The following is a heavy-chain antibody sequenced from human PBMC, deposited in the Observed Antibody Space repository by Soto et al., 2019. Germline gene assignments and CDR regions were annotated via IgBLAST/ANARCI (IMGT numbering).Heavy chain of an antibody. CDR2: ISTRGSYI. CDR1: GFILGDFT. V-gene: IGHV3-21*06. Sequence: EVQLVESGGGLVKPGGSLRLSCVASGFILGDFTMHWVRQAPGQGLEWVSSISTRGSYIYYGDSVKGRFTISRDNAKNSLFLHMNTLRAEDTGIYYCAGDLGATAAFDHWGQGTLVTVSS. J-gene: IGHJ5*02. CDR3: AGDLGATAAFDH. D-gene: IGHD2-21*02.